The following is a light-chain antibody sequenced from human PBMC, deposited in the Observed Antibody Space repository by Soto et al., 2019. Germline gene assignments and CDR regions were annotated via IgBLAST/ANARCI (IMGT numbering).Light chain of an antibody. V-gene: IGKV3-20*01. Sequence: EIVLTQYPGTLSLSPGERATLSCRASLSIRSTFLAWYQQKPGQAPRLLIFAAYTRATCIPDRFSGSGSGTDFTLTISRLEPEDFAVYYCHQYDSSPQCFGQGTKLEIK. CDR2: AAY. CDR3: HQYDSSPQC. CDR1: LSIRSTF. J-gene: IGKJ2*03.